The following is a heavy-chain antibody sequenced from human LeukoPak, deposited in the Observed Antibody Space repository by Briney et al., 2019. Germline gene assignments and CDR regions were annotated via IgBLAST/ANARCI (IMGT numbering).Heavy chain of an antibody. V-gene: IGHV4-59*01. Sequence: SETLSLTCTASDGSINSDFWTWIRQPPGKGLEWIGYIRYSGRTSCNPSLKSRVSISIDTSKNLFSLKLRSATTADTAIYYCARIPDVSGWPFDYWGQGTLVTVSS. J-gene: IGHJ4*02. CDR3: ARIPDVSGWPFDY. D-gene: IGHD6-19*01. CDR1: DGSINSDF. CDR2: IRYSGRT.